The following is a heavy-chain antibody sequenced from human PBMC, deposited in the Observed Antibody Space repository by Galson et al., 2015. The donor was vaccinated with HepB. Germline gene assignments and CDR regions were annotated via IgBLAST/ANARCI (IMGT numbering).Heavy chain of an antibody. V-gene: IGHV3-9*01. J-gene: IGHJ3*02. Sequence: SLRLSCAASGFTFDDYAMHWVRQAPGRGLEWVSGISWNSGSIGYADSVKGRFTISRDNAKNSLYLQMNSLRAEDTALYYCAKDSEYSGSYYDDLSGDAFDIWGQGTMVTVSS. CDR1: GFTFDDYA. D-gene: IGHD1-26*01. CDR3: AKDSEYSGSYYDDLSGDAFDI. CDR2: ISWNSGSI.